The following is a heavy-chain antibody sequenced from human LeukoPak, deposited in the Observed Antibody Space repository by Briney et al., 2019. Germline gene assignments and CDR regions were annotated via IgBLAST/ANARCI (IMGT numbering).Heavy chain of an antibody. Sequence: SETLSLTCVVYGGSFSGYYWSWIRQPPGKGLEWIGEINHSGSTNYNPSLKSRVTISVDTSKNQFSLKLSSVTAADTAVYYCARGYYDTLTGYYSPFFDYWGQGTLVTVSS. CDR2: INHSGST. D-gene: IGHD3-9*01. CDR3: ARGYYDTLTGYYSPFFDY. V-gene: IGHV4-34*01. J-gene: IGHJ4*02. CDR1: GGSFSGYY.